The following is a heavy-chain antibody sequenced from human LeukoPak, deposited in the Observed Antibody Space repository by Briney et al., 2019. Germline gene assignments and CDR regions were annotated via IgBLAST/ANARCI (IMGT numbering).Heavy chain of an antibody. Sequence: SQTLSLTCTVSGGSISSGGYYWSWIRPHPGKGLEWVGYIYYSGSTYYNPSLKSRVTISVDTSKNQFSLKLSSVTAADTAVYYCARVKRGYELLMGGYYFDYWGQGTLVTVSS. CDR2: IYYSGST. V-gene: IGHV4-31*03. D-gene: IGHD2-21*02. J-gene: IGHJ4*02. CDR1: GGSISSGGYY. CDR3: ARVKRGYELLMGGYYFDY.